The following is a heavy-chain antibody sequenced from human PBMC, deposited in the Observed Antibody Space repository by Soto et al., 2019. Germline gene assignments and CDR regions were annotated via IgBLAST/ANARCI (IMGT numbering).Heavy chain of an antibody. CDR2: IIPIFGKE. CDR1: GGPVNNYT. CDR3: AKPRAPYYAMDV. J-gene: IGHJ6*02. Sequence: QVQLVQSGAEVKKPGSSVKVSCKASGGPVNNYTINWMRQAPGQGLEWMGGIIPIFGKEHYAQKFQGRVTISADESTYTAYMELSSLTAEDTAVYYWAKPRAPYYAMDVWGQGTTVTVSS. V-gene: IGHV1-69*12.